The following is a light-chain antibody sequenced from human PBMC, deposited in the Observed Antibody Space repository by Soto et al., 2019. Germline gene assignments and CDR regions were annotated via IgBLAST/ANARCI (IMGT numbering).Light chain of an antibody. V-gene: IGKV4-1*01. Sequence: DIVMTQSPDSLAVSLGERATINCKSSQSVLYSSNNKNYLAWYQQKPGQPPKLLVYWASTRESGVPDRFSGSGSGTAFPLTISSLQAEDVAVYYCQQYYTTPQTFGKGPKVDIK. CDR3: QQYYTTPQT. J-gene: IGKJ1*01. CDR2: WAS. CDR1: QSVLYSSNNKNY.